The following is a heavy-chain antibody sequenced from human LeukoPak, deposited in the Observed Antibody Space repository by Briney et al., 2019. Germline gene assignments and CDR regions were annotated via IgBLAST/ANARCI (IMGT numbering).Heavy chain of an antibody. CDR1: GGSISSDGYS. V-gene: IGHV4-30-2*01. J-gene: IGHJ4*02. CDR3: ARGRRGSYYYHSTGDYFDY. D-gene: IGHD3-22*01. Sequence: SETLSLTCAVSGGSISSDGYSWSWIRQPPGKGLEWIGYIYHSGSTYYNPSLKSRVTISLDRSKNQFSLKMSSVTPADTAVYYCARGRRGSYYYHSTGDYFDYWGQGTLVTVSS. CDR2: IYHSGST.